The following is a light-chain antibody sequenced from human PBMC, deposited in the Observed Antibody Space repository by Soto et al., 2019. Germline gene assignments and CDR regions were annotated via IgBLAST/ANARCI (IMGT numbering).Light chain of an antibody. V-gene: IGKV1-6*01. CDR3: LQLYNFSWT. CDR1: QGIRHD. J-gene: IGKJ1*01. CDR2: AAS. Sequence: AIQMTQSPSSLSASVGDRFTISCRASQGIRHDLAWYQQKPGKAPKLLILAASNLHSGVPSRFSGSGSGTDFTLTISRLQPEDFATYYCLQLYNFSWTFGQG.